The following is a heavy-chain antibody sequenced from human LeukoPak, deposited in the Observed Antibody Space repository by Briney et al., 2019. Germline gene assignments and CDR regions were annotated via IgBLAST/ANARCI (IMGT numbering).Heavy chain of an antibody. CDR1: GGSISSSNW. Sequence: SETLSLTCAVSGGSISSSNWWSWVRQPPGKGLEWIGEIYHSGSTNYNPSLKSRVTISVDKSKNQFSLKLSFVTAADTAVYYCARVGARYFDWHAVDYWGQGTLVTVSS. CDR3: ARVGARYFDWHAVDY. V-gene: IGHV4-4*02. J-gene: IGHJ4*02. D-gene: IGHD3-9*01. CDR2: IYHSGST.